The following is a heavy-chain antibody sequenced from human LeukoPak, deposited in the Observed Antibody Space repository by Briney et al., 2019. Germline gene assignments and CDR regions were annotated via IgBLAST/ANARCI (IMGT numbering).Heavy chain of an antibody. CDR3: ARVGGGNYGRDVFDI. Sequence: ASVKVSCKASGYTFTGYYMHWVRQAPGQVLGWMGWINPNSGGTNYAQKFQGRVTMTRDTSISTAYMELSRLRSDDTAVYYCARVGGGNYGRDVFDIWGQGTMVTVSS. CDR2: INPNSGGT. J-gene: IGHJ3*02. D-gene: IGHD4-23*01. CDR1: GYTFTGYY. V-gene: IGHV1-2*02.